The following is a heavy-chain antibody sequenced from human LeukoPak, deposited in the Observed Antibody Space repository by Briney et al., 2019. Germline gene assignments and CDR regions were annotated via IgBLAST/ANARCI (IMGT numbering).Heavy chain of an antibody. CDR1: GFTVSSNY. Sequence: GGSLRLSCAASGFTVSSNYMSWVRQAPGKGLEWVSAISGSGGSTYYADSVKGRFTISRDNSKNTLYLQMNSLRAEDTAVYYCAKDKGVAGYYFDYWGQGTLVTASS. CDR3: AKDKGVAGYYFDY. V-gene: IGHV3-23*01. D-gene: IGHD6-19*01. J-gene: IGHJ4*02. CDR2: ISGSGGST.